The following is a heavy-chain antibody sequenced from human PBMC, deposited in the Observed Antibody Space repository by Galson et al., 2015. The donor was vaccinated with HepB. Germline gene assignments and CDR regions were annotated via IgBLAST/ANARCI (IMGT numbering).Heavy chain of an antibody. CDR3: ARDPYSSSGSPGDFDY. D-gene: IGHD6-13*01. CDR1: GFTFSRHA. Sequence: SLRLSCAASGFTFSRHAMHWVRQAPGKGLEWVAVISYDGSNKYYADSVKGRFTISRDNSKNTLYLQMNSLRAEDTAVYYCARDPYSSSGSPGDFDYWGQGTLVTVSS. V-gene: IGHV3-30-3*01. J-gene: IGHJ4*02. CDR2: ISYDGSNK.